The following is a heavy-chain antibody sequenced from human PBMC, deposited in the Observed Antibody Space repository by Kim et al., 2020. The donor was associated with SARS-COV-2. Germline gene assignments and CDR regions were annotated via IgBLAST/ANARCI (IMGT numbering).Heavy chain of an antibody. J-gene: IGHJ6*01. CDR1: GLRFSDFS. CDR3: ARGGITVPETYYYCIDV. V-gene: IGHV3-11*01. Sequence: GGSLRLSCAASGLRFSDFSWSWVRQAPGKGLEWVSYISVSGDFIYYADSVKGRFIISRDNTEETVLLEMTGLRPDDTGVYYCARGGITVPETYYYCIDV. CDR2: ISVSGDFI. D-gene: IGHD1-20*01.